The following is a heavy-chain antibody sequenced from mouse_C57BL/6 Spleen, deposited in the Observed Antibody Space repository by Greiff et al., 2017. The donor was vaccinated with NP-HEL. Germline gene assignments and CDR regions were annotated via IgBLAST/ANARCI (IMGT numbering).Heavy chain of an antibody. V-gene: IGHV1-54*01. Sequence: VQLQQSGAELVRPGTSVKVSCKASGYAFTNYLIEWVKQRPGQGLEWIGVINPGSGGTNYNEKFKGKATLTADKSSSTAYMQLSSLTSEDSAVYFCATAQATPGWCAYWGQGTLVTVSA. D-gene: IGHD3-2*02. CDR1: GYAFTNYL. CDR3: ATAQATPGWCAY. CDR2: INPGSGGT. J-gene: IGHJ3*01.